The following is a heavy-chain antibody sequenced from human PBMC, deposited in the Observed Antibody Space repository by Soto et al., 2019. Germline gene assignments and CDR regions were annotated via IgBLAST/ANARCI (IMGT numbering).Heavy chain of an antibody. V-gene: IGHV3-30-3*01. CDR2: ISYDGSNK. Sequence: VQLLESGGGLVQPGGSLRLSCAASGFTFSSYAMHWVRQAPGKGLEWVAVISYDGSNKYYADSVKGRFTISRDNSKNTLYLQMNSLRAEDTAVYYCARDRKEAFIDYWGQGTLVTVSS. J-gene: IGHJ4*02. CDR1: GFTFSSYA. CDR3: ARDRKEAFIDY.